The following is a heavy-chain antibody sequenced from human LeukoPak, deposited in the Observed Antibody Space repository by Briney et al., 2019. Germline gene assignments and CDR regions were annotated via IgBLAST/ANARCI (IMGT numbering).Heavy chain of an antibody. CDR1: GGSISSYY. J-gene: IGHJ6*02. Sequence: SETLSLTCTVSGGSISSYYLSWIRQPPGKGLEWIGYIYTSGSTNYNPSLKSRVSISIDTSKNQFSLKLTSVTAADTAVYYCARALKNYDILTGYPTYYYGMDVWGQGTTVTVSS. D-gene: IGHD3-9*01. V-gene: IGHV4-59*01. CDR3: ARALKNYDILTGYPTYYYGMDV. CDR2: IYTSGST.